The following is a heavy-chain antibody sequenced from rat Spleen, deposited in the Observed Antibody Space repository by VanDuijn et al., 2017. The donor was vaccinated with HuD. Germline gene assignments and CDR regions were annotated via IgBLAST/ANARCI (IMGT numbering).Heavy chain of an antibody. V-gene: IGHV2-32*01. CDR2: VWSDGDT. D-gene: IGHD1-6*01. CDR3: ARGGFFRF. CDR1: GFSLTSYN. J-gene: IGHJ2*01. Sequence: QVQLMESGPGLVQPSETLSLTCTVSGFSLTSYNVHWVRQPPGKGLEWMGVVWSDGDTSYNSALKSRLSISRDTSKSQVYLKMNSLQSEDTATYYCARGGFFRFWGQGVMVTVSS.